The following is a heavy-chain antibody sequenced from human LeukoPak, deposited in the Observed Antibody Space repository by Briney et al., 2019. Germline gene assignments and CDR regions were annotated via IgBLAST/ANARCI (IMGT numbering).Heavy chain of an antibody. J-gene: IGHJ3*02. CDR3: ARHEYYYDSSGYYPPFKAFDI. D-gene: IGHD3-22*01. V-gene: IGHV1-69*13. CDR2: IIPIFGTA. CDR1: GGAFSSYA. Sequence: GASVKVSCKASGGAFSSYAISWVRQAPGQGLEWMGGIIPIFGTANYAQKFQGRVTITADESTSTAYMELSSLRSEDTAVYYCARHEYYYDSSGYYPPFKAFDIWGQGTMVTVSS.